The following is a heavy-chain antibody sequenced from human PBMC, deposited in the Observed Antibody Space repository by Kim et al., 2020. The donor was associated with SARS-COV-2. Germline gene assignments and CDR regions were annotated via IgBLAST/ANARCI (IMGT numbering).Heavy chain of an antibody. CDR2: ISYDGSNK. D-gene: IGHD5-12*01. V-gene: IGHV3-30*04. Sequence: GGSLRLSCAASGFTFSSYAMHWVRQAPGKGLEWVAVISYDGSNKYYADSVKGRFTISRDNSKNTLYLQMNSLRAEDTAVYYCTRDSWGNRPSSGYDRAFDIWGQGTMVTVSS. J-gene: IGHJ3*02. CDR3: TRDSWGNRPSSGYDRAFDI. CDR1: GFTFSSYA.